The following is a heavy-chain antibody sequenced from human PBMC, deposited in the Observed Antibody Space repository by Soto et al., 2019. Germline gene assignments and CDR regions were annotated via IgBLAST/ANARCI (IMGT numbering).Heavy chain of an antibody. D-gene: IGHD3-3*01. Sequence: QLVESGGGLVKPGGSLVLSCAGSGFAFNNVWLHWVRQTPGKGLEWVGRIKSKPDGETTDYAAPVKGRFIISRDDSKNTLYLQMNSLQTEDSGLYYGTTYYDFGSGHTPLWGQGTLVTVSS. V-gene: IGHV3-15*07. CDR2: IKSKPDGETT. CDR1: GFAFNNVW. CDR3: TTYYDFGSGHTPL. J-gene: IGHJ4*02.